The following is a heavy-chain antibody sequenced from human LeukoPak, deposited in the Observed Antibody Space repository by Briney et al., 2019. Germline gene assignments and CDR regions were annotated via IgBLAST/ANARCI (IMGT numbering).Heavy chain of an antibody. V-gene: IGHV3-30*18. CDR2: ISYDGSNK. Sequence: GGSLRLSCAASGFTFSSYGMHWVRQAPGKGLEWVAVISYDGSNKYYADSVKGRFTISRDNSKNTLYLQMNSLRAEDTAVYYCAKDPRSGYYYGLAYYFDYWGQGTLVTVSS. CDR3: AKDPRSGYYYGLAYYFDY. CDR1: GFTFSSYG. J-gene: IGHJ4*02. D-gene: IGHD3-22*01.